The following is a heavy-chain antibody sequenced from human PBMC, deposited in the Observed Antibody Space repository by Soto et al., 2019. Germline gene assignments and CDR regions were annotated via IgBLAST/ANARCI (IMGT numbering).Heavy chain of an antibody. CDR3: ARVYSSSLRWFDP. D-gene: IGHD6-6*01. J-gene: IGHJ5*02. CDR1: GYTFTSYA. Sequence: GASVKVSCKASGYTFTSYAMHWVRQAPGQRLEWMGWINAGNGNTKYSQKFQGRVTITRDTSASTAYMELSSLRSEDTAVYYCARVYSSSLRWFDPWGQGTLVTVSS. CDR2: INAGNGNT. V-gene: IGHV1-3*01.